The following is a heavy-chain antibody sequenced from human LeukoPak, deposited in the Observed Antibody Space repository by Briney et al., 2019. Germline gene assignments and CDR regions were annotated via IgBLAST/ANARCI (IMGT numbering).Heavy chain of an antibody. Sequence: GGSLRLSCAASGFTFSSYGMHWVRQAPGKGLEWVAVISYDGSNKYYADSVKGRFTISRDSAKNTVYLQMNSLRVEDTALYYCVRDIAPIGAVWFDPWGQGTLVTVSS. CDR1: GFTFSSYG. V-gene: IGHV3-30*03. J-gene: IGHJ5*02. D-gene: IGHD6-13*01. CDR3: VRDIAPIGAVWFDP. CDR2: ISYDGSNK.